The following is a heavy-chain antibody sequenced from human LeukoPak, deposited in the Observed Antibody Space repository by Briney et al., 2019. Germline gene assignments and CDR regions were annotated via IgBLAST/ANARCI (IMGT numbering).Heavy chain of an antibody. CDR3: ARSHGPRY. CDR1: GGSFSGYY. J-gene: IGHJ4*02. Sequence: PSETLSLTCAVYGGSFSGYYWSWIRQPPGKGLEWIGEINHSGSTNYNPSLKSRVTISVDTSKNQFSLKLSSVTAADTAVYYCARSHGPRYWGQGTLVTVSS. V-gene: IGHV4-34*01. CDR2: INHSGST.